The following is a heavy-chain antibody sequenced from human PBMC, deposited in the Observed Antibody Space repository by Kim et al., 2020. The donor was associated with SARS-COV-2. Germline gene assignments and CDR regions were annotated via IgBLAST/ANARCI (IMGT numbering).Heavy chain of an antibody. CDR3: ATGVAVAGTPRYYYYYYGMDV. D-gene: IGHD6-19*01. J-gene: IGHJ6*02. Sequence: PSVKVSCKVSGYTLTELSMHWVRQAPGKGLEWMGGFDPEDGETIYAQKFQGRVTMTEDTSTDTAYMELSSLRSEDTAVYYCATGVAVAGTPRYYYYYYGMDVWGQGTTVTVSS. CDR2: FDPEDGET. CDR1: GYTLTELS. V-gene: IGHV1-24*01.